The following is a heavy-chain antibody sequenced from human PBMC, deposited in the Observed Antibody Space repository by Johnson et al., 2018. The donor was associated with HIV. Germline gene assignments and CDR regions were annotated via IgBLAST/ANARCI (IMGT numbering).Heavy chain of an antibody. CDR3: ARASLARGGKIRAFDI. CDR1: GFTVSSNY. J-gene: IGHJ3*02. D-gene: IGHD4-23*01. V-gene: IGHV3-66*01. Sequence: VQLVASGGGLVQPGRSLRLSCAASGFTVSSNYMSWVRQAPGKGLEWVSVIYSGGSTYYADSVKGRFTISRDNSKNTLYLQMNSLRAEDTAVFYCARASLARGGKIRAFDIWGQGTMVTVSS. CDR2: IYSGGST.